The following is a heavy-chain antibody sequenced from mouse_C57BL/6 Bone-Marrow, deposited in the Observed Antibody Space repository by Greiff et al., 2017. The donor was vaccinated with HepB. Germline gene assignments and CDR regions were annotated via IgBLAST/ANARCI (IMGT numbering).Heavy chain of an antibody. D-gene: IGHD1-1*01. CDR2: IHPNSGST. V-gene: IGHV1-64*01. CDR3: ARSDYYGSTPYYFDY. Sequence: QVQLQQPGAELVKPGASVKLSCKASGYTFTSYWMHWVKQRPGQGLEWIGMIHPNSGSTNYNEKFKSKATLTVDKSFSTAYMQLSSLTSEDSAVYYCARSDYYGSTPYYFDYWGQGTTLTVSS. CDR1: GYTFTSYW. J-gene: IGHJ2*01.